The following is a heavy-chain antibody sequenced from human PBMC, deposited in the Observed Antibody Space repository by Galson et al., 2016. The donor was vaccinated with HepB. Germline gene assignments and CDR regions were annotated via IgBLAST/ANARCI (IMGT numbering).Heavy chain of an antibody. Sequence: SETLSLTCTVSGGSISSSNYYWGWIRQPPGKGLEWIGVIYYSGSTYYNPSLKSRVTISVDTSQNQFSLKLSSVTAADTAVYYCAPRGALRFGVGFDPWGQGTLVTVSS. V-gene: IGHV4-39*01. D-gene: IGHD3-10*01. CDR1: GGSISSSNYY. CDR2: IYYSGST. CDR3: APRGALRFGVGFDP. J-gene: IGHJ5*02.